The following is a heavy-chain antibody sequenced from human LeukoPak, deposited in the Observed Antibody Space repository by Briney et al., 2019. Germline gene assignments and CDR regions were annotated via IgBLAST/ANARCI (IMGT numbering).Heavy chain of an antibody. J-gene: IGHJ4*02. V-gene: IGHV3-48*01. D-gene: IGHD4-17*01. Sequence: PGGSLRLSCAASGFTFSRYSMNWVRQAPGKGLEWISYISPSSTSIHYADSVKGRFTISRDNAKNSLYLQMNSLRVEDTAVYHCARGHYGRDYWGQETLVTVSS. CDR2: ISPSSTSI. CDR3: ARGHYGRDY. CDR1: GFTFSRYS.